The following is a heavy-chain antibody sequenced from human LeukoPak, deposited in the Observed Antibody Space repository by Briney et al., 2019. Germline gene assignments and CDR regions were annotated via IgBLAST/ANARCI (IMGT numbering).Heavy chain of an antibody. J-gene: IGHJ6*02. V-gene: IGHV4-59*01. CDR1: GGSISSYY. Sequence: SETLSLTRTVSGGSISSYYWSWIRQPPGKGLEWIGYIYYSGSTNYNPSLKSRVTISVDTSKNQFSLKLSSVTAADTAVYYCARDQGNYYDSSGAPYYYYGMDVWGQGTTVTVSS. CDR3: ARDQGNYYDSSGAPYYYYGMDV. CDR2: IYYSGST. D-gene: IGHD3-22*01.